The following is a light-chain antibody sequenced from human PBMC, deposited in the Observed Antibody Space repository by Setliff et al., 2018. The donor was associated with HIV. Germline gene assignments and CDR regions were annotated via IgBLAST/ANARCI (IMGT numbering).Light chain of an antibody. J-gene: IGLJ2*01. V-gene: IGLV2-14*03. Sequence: VLTQPASVSGSPGQSITISCTGTSSDVGGYNYVSWYQQHPGKAPKLMIYDVSNRPSGVSDRFSGSKSGNTASLTISGLQAEDDADYYCSSYTSSSTVLFGGGTKVTVL. CDR3: SSYTSSSTVL. CDR1: SSDVGGYNY. CDR2: DVS.